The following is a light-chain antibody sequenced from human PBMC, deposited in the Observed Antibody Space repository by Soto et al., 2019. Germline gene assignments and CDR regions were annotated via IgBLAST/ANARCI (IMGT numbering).Light chain of an antibody. CDR2: GVP. V-gene: IGKV3-20*01. CDR3: QQYGSTRYT. Sequence: EIVLTQSPGTLSLSPGERATLSCRASQAVSSRYIAWYQQKPGQAPRLLIYGVPNRATGIPDRFSGSGSGTDFTLTINTLEPEDFAVYYCQQYGSTRYTFGQGTKLEIK. CDR1: QAVSSRY. J-gene: IGKJ2*01.